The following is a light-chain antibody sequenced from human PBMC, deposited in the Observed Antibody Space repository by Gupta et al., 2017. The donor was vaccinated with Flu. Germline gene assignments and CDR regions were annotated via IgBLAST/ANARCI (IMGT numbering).Light chain of an antibody. Sequence: DIPMTQSPSSLSASVGDRVIITCRASQTISNALGWYQQKPGKAPKSLIYGASSLENGVPSRFSGSGSGTDFTLTISSLQPEDIGTYYCRHYKSYPITFGQGTQLEI. CDR3: RHYKSYPIT. CDR1: QTISNA. CDR2: GAS. V-gene: IGKV1D-16*01. J-gene: IGKJ5*01.